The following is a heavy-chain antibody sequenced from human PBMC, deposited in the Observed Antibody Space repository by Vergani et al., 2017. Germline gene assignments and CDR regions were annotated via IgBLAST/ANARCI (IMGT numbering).Heavy chain of an antibody. J-gene: IGHJ4*02. CDR3: VRDAEGYENGCDS. V-gene: IGHV3-23*01. D-gene: IGHD5-12*01. Sequence: EVQLLESGGSLKQPGGSVRLSCAASGFTFSTSAMHWVRQAPGKGLEWVSALTGGGGRTYYADSFKGRFSISRDNSRDTLYLQMNSRRPEDAATDYCVRDAEGYENGCDSWGQATLVTVSS. CDR2: LTGGGGRT. CDR1: GFTFSTSA.